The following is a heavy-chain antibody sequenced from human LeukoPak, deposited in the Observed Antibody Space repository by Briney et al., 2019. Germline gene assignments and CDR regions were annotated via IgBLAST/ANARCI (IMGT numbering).Heavy chain of an antibody. J-gene: IGHJ2*01. CDR1: GFTFSSYE. CDR3: ATILKRGAEYFDL. V-gene: IGHV3-48*03. D-gene: IGHD2/OR15-2a*01. CDR2: ISSSGSTI. Sequence: QPGGSLRLSCAASGFTFSSYEMNWVRQAPGKGLEWVSYISSSGSTIYYADSVKGRFTISRDNAKNSLYLQMNSLRAEDTALYHCATILKRGAEYFDLWGRGTLVTVSS.